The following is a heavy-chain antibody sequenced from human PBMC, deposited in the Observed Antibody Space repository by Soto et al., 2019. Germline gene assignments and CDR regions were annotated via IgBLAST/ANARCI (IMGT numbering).Heavy chain of an antibody. CDR3: AKVEMATINWFDP. Sequence: QLQLQESGPGLVKPSETLSLTCTVSGGSISSSSYYWGWIRQPPGKGLEWIGSIYYSGSTYYNPSLKSRVTISVDTSKNQFSLKLSSVTAADTAVYYCAKVEMATINWFDPWGQGTLVTVSS. D-gene: IGHD5-12*01. J-gene: IGHJ5*02. CDR1: GGSISSSSYY. CDR2: IYYSGST. V-gene: IGHV4-39*01.